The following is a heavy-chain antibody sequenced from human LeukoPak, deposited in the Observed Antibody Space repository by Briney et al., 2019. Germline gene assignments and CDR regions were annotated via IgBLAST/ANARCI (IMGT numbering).Heavy chain of an antibody. Sequence: GGSLRLSCAASGFSFTSYNMHWVRQAPGKGLEWLSSISSGSRPVYYSDSVKGRFTISRDDAKDSLHLQMNSLRDEDTAVYYCARSRFTYGSVAFDYWSRGTLVTVSS. J-gene: IGHJ4*02. D-gene: IGHD4-17*01. CDR2: ISSGSRPV. CDR3: ARSRFTYGSVAFDY. CDR1: GFSFTSYN. V-gene: IGHV3-48*02.